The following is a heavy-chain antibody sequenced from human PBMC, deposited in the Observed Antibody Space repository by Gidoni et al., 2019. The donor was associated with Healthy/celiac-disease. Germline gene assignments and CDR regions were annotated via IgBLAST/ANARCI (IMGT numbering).Heavy chain of an antibody. Sequence: QVQLVESGGGVVQPGRSLRLSCAASGFTFSSYGMHWVGQAPGKGLEWVAGIWYDGSNKYYADSVKGRFTISRDNSKNTLYLQMNSLRAEDTAVYYCAREGVYCSGGSCYSPQYYYYYYMDVWGKGTTVTVSS. CDR2: IWYDGSNK. V-gene: IGHV3-33*01. D-gene: IGHD2-15*01. J-gene: IGHJ6*03. CDR3: AREGVYCSGGSCYSPQYYYYYYMDV. CDR1: GFTFSSYG.